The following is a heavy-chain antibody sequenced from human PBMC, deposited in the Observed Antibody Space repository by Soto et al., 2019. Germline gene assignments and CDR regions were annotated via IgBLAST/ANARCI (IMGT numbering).Heavy chain of an antibody. CDR2: ISGSGGTT. CDR1: GFTFISYA. Sequence: PGGSLRLSCAASGFTFISYAITFFRHSPFQWLEWVASISGSGGTTNYADSVKGRFTISRDNSKNTAYLQMNSLRAEDTAVYYCAKDRGTSIDVHRYFHYYGMDVWGQGTTGTVSS. V-gene: IGHV3-23*01. CDR3: AKDRGTSIDVHRYFHYYGMDV. J-gene: IGHJ6*02. D-gene: IGHD2-2*01.